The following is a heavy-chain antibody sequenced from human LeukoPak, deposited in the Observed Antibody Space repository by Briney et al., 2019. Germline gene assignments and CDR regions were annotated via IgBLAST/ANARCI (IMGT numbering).Heavy chain of an antibody. CDR1: GFTFDEHA. J-gene: IGHJ6*02. CDR3: GKDLKPGGLDV. D-gene: IGHD7-27*01. CDR2: IMWNSATI. V-gene: IGHV3-9*01. Sequence: PGGSLRLSCAGSGFTFDEHAKHWVRQAPGKGLEWVSGIMWNSATIGYADSVKGRFTVSRDNAKNSLYLQMDSLRTEDTALYYCGKDLKPGGLDVWGQGTTVTVSS.